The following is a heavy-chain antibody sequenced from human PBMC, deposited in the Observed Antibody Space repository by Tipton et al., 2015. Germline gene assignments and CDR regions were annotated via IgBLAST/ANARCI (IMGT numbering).Heavy chain of an antibody. CDR3: ANAGYSSSWWGGYFED. CDR1: GFMFEDYG. CDR2: ISWNSLNK. Sequence: SLRLSCAASGFMFEDYGMHWIRQVPGKGLEWVSGISWNSLNKVYADSVKGRFTISRDNANNSLFLEMNSLRPEDTALYYCANAGYSSSWWGGYFEDWGQGTLVAVSS. V-gene: IGHV3-9*01. J-gene: IGHJ1*01. D-gene: IGHD6-13*01.